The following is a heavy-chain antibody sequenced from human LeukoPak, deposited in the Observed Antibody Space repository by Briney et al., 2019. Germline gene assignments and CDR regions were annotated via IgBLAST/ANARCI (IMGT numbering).Heavy chain of an antibody. Sequence: PSETLSLTCTASGGPINSYYWSWIRQPAGKGLIWLGRMYSSGSSNYNPSLKSRVTMSVDTSMNQFSLKLTSVTAADTAVYYCAREINCSGGRCYDHWGQGTLVTISS. CDR3: AREINCSGGRCYDH. J-gene: IGHJ5*02. CDR2: MYSSGSS. D-gene: IGHD2-15*01. V-gene: IGHV4-4*07. CDR1: GGPINSYY.